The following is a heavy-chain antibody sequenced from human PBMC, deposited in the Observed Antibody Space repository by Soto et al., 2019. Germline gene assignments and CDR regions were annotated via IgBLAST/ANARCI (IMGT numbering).Heavy chain of an antibody. CDR3: ARDWGAMVRGVIINGPWFDP. D-gene: IGHD3-10*01. Sequence: QVQLVQSGAEVKKPGASVKVSCKASGYTFTSYGISWVRQAPGQGLEWMGWISAYNGNTNYAQKLQGRFTMTTDTSTSTAYMELRSLRSVDTAVYFCARDWGAMVRGVIINGPWFDPWGQGTLVTVSS. V-gene: IGHV1-18*04. J-gene: IGHJ5*02. CDR1: GYTFTSYG. CDR2: ISAYNGNT.